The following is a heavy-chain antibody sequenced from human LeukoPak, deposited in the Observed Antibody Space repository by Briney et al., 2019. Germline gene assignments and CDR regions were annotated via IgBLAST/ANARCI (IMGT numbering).Heavy chain of an antibody. CDR3: ARGEMATTIDY. CDR2: ISGSGGST. V-gene: IGHV3-23*01. J-gene: IGHJ4*02. Sequence: GGSLRFSFAASGFTFGSYAMSGVRKALGKGLRWVSVISGSGGSTYYADSVKGRFTISRDNSKNTLYLQMNSLRAEDTAIYYCARGEMATTIDYWGQGTLVTVSS. CDR1: GFTFGSYA. D-gene: IGHD5-24*01.